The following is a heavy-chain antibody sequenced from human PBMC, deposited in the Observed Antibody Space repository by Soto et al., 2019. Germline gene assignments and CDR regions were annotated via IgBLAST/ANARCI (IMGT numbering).Heavy chain of an antibody. J-gene: IGHJ6*02. D-gene: IGHD2-2*01. CDR1: GFTFSSYA. V-gene: IGHV3-23*01. Sequence: PGGSLRLSCAASGFTFSSYAMTWVRQAAWKGLEWVSTIRARGDSTFYGDSVKGRCTISRDNSDNTVYLQMNSLRAEDTAVYYCAKGPAIVLVPAAMNYYSGMDVWGQGTTVTVSS. CDR2: IRARGDST. CDR3: AKGPAIVLVPAAMNYYSGMDV.